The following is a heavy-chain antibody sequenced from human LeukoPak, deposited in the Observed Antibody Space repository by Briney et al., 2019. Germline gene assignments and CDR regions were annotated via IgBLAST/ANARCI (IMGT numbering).Heavy chain of an antibody. CDR2: ISWNSGSI. D-gene: IGHD4-11*01. CDR1: GFTFDDYA. V-gene: IGHV3-9*03. CDR3: AKDRASGDYSTYWYFDL. J-gene: IGHJ2*01. Sequence: GGSLRLSCAASGFTFDDYAMHWVRQAPGKGLEWVSGISWNSGSIGYADSVKGRFTISRDNAKNSLYLQMNSLRAEDMALYYCAKDRASGDYSTYWYFDLWGRGTLVTVSS.